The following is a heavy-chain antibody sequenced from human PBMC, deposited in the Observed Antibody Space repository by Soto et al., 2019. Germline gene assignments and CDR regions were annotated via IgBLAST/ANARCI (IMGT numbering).Heavy chain of an antibody. D-gene: IGHD3-22*01. Sequence: SETLSLTCTVSGGSISSSSYYWGWIRQPPGKGLEWIGEINHSGSTNYNPSLKSRVTISVDTSKNQFSLKLSSVTAADTAVYYCARIGNYYDSSGYYPFDYWGQGTLVTVSS. J-gene: IGHJ4*02. V-gene: IGHV4-39*07. CDR1: GGSISSSSYY. CDR3: ARIGNYYDSSGYYPFDY. CDR2: INHSGST.